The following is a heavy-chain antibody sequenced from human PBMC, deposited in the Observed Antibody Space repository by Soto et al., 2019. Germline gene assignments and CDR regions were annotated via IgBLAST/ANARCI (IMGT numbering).Heavy chain of an antibody. CDR2: ISGSGGST. CDR1: GGTVSSNY. CDR3: ANVRLAVGATSSLDY. D-gene: IGHD1-26*01. Sequence: GGSLRLSCAASGGTVSSNYMSWVRQAPGEGLEWVSAISGSGGSTYYADSVKGRFTISRDNSKNTLYLQMSSLRAEDTAVYYCANVRLAVGATSSLDYWGQGTLVPVSS. J-gene: IGHJ4*02. V-gene: IGHV3-23*01.